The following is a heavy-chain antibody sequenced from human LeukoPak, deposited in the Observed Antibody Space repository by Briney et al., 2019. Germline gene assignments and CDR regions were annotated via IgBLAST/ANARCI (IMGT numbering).Heavy chain of an antibody. CDR3: ARGYYDSSGYYYVWDY. D-gene: IGHD3-22*01. CDR2: IIPIFGTA. J-gene: IGHJ4*02. CDR1: GGTFTSYA. V-gene: IGHV1-69*05. Sequence: SVKVSCKASGGTFTSYAVSWVRQAPGQGLEWMGGIIPIFGTAHYAQKFQGRVTITTDESTSTAYMDLSSLRSDDTAVYYCARGYYDSSGYYYVWDYWGQGTLVTVS.